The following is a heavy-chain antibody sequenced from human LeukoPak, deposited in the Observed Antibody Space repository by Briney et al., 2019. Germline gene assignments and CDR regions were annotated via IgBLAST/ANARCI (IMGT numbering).Heavy chain of an antibody. Sequence: SETLSLTCTVSGGAVIDYYWSWLRQPPGQGLEWIAYIHGGGYTNYNPSLRSRVTISVDTSKNQFSLRMTSLTAADTAVYYCAQRQGPMSGDYDYFDPWGQGTLVTVSS. CDR1: GGAVIDYY. CDR3: AQRQGPMSGDYDYFDP. D-gene: IGHD5-12*01. CDR2: IHGGGYT. V-gene: IGHV4-4*09. J-gene: IGHJ5*02.